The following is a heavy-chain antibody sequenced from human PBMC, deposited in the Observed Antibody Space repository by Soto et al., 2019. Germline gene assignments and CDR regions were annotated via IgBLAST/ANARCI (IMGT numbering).Heavy chain of an antibody. V-gene: IGHV4-59*01. Sequence: LETLSLTCTVSGGSISSYYWSWIRQPPGKGLEWIGYIYYSGSTNYNPSLKSRVTISVDTSKNQFSLKLSSVTVADTAVYYCASSWYENYYYGMDVWGQGTTVTVSS. CDR2: IYYSGST. J-gene: IGHJ6*02. CDR3: ASSWYENYYYGMDV. CDR1: GGSISSYY. D-gene: IGHD6-13*01.